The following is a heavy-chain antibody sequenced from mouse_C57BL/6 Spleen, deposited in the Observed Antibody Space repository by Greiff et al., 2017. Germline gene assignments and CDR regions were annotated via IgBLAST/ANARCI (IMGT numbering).Heavy chain of an antibody. CDR2: IDPSDSYT. Sequence: QVQLQQPGAELVMPGASVKLSCKASGYTFTSYWMHWVKQRPGQGLEWIGEIDPSDSYTNYNQKFKGKSTLTVDKSSSTAYMQLSSLTSEDSAVYYCARSGYDGYWFAYWGQGTLVTVSA. J-gene: IGHJ3*01. V-gene: IGHV1-69*01. CDR1: GYTFTSYW. CDR3: ARSGYDGYWFAY. D-gene: IGHD2-3*01.